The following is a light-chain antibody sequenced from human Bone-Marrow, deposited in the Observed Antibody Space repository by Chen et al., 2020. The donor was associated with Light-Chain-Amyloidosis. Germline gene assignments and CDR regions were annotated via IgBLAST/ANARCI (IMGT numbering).Light chain of an antibody. J-gene: IGLJ3*02. CDR2: DDS. V-gene: IGLV3-21*02. CDR3: QVWDRSSDRPV. Sequence: SYWFTQPSSVSVAPGQTATIACGGNNIGSTSVHWYQQTPGQAPLLVVYDDSDRPSGIPERLSGSNSGNTATLTISRVEAGDEADYYCQVWDRSSDRPVFGGGTKLTVL. CDR1: NIGSTS.